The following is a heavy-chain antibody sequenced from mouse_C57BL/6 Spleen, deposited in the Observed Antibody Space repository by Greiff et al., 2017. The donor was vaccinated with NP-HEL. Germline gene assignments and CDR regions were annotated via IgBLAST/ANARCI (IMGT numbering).Heavy chain of an antibody. J-gene: IGHJ2*01. V-gene: IGHV5-17*01. Sequence: EVMLVESGGGLVKPGGSLKLSCAASGFTFSDYGMHWVRQAPEKGLEWVAYISSGSSTIYYADTVTGRFTISRDNAKNTLFLQMTSLRSEDTAMYYCARPSIYYYGSTSFFDYWGQGTTLTVSS. D-gene: IGHD1-1*01. CDR2: ISSGSSTI. CDR1: GFTFSDYG. CDR3: ARPSIYYYGSTSFFDY.